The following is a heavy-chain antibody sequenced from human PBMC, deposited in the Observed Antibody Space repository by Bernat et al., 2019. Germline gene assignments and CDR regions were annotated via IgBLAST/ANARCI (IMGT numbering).Heavy chain of an antibody. V-gene: IGHV3-33*01. CDR2: IWYDGSNE. CDR1: KFTFSSYG. CDR3: ARVALYGAPASGMDV. Sequence: QVQVVESGGGVVQPGRSLRLSCEASKFTFSSYGMHWVRQAPGKGLEWVAVIWYDGSNENCAESVKGRFTISRDNSKNTLYLKMNSLRAEDTAVYYCARVALYGAPASGMDVWGQGTTVTVSS. J-gene: IGHJ6*02. D-gene: IGHD4-17*01.